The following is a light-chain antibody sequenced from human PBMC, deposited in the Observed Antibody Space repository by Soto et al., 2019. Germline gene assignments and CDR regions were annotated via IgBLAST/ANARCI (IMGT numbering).Light chain of an antibody. Sequence: QSVLTQPPSVSGAPGQRVTISCTGSSSNIGAGYHVHWYQQFPGTAPKLLSYDNTNRPSGVPDRFSGSKSGTSASLAITGLQAGDEADYYCQSYDSSLSGVLFGGGTKLTVL. J-gene: IGLJ3*02. CDR2: DNT. CDR3: QSYDSSLSGVL. V-gene: IGLV1-40*01. CDR1: SSNIGAGYH.